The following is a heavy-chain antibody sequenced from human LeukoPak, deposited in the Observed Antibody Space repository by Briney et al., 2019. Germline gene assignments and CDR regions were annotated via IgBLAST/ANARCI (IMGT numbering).Heavy chain of an antibody. V-gene: IGHV4-59*01. CDR1: GGSISSYY. CDR2: IYYSGST. D-gene: IGHD3-3*01. CDR3: ARDVPRFDAFDI. Sequence: SETLSLTCTVSGGSISSYYRSWIRQPPGKGLEWIGYIYYSGSTNYNPSLKSRVTISVDTSKNQFSLKLSSVTAADTAGYYCARDVPRFDAFDIWGQGTMVTVSS. J-gene: IGHJ3*02.